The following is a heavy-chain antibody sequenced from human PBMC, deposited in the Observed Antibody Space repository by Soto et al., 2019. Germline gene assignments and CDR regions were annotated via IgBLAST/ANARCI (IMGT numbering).Heavy chain of an antibody. V-gene: IGHV1-2*02. Sequence: QVQLVQSGADVKTPGASVRVSCKASGYTFTGYYVHWVREAPGQGLEWMGWINPETGATSYAQKFQGRVTLSRDTSINTAYLELSSLRFDDAAVYFCARERYQVISDGMDVWDQGTTVTVSS. CDR3: ARERYQVISDGMDV. D-gene: IGHD2-2*01. CDR1: GYTFTGYY. J-gene: IGHJ6*02. CDR2: INPETGAT.